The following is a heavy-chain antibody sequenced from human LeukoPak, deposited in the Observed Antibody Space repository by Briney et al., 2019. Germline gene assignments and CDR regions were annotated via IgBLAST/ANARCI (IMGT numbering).Heavy chain of an antibody. CDR3: ARAWFGPEGGAYYFDY. D-gene: IGHD3-16*01. V-gene: IGHV4-34*01. J-gene: IGHJ4*02. CDR1: GGSFSGYY. Sequence: SETLSLTCAVYGGSFSGYYWSWIRQPPGKGLEWIGEINHSGSTNYNPSLKSRVTISVDTSKNQFSLKLSSVTAADTAVYYCARAWFGPEGGAYYFDYWGQGTLVTVSS. CDR2: INHSGST.